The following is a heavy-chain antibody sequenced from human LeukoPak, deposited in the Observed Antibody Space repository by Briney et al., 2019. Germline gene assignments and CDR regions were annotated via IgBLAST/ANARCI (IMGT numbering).Heavy chain of an antibody. CDR2: IKQDGSEK. CDR1: GFTFSSYW. D-gene: IGHD3-10*01. CDR3: SRGPLSGSYPRGIDY. V-gene: IGHV3-7*01. Sequence: PGGSLRLSCAASGFTFSSYWMSWVRQAPGKGLEWVANIKQDGSEKYYVDSVKGRFTISRDNGKNSLYLQMSNLKAEDTALYYCSRGPLSGSYPRGIDYWGHGTLVTVSS. J-gene: IGHJ4*01.